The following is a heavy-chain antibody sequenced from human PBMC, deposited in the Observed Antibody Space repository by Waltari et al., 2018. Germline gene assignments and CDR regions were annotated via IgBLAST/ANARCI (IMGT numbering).Heavy chain of an antibody. D-gene: IGHD6-19*01. V-gene: IGHV3-30*02. CDR1: GISFSRFW. CDR2: IRHDRSSE. CDR3: AKDIRNGWYADY. J-gene: IGHJ4*02. Sequence: VQLVESGGGLVQPGGSLRLSCVASGISFSRFWMTWVRQAPGKGLEWVAFIRHDRSSEHYGESVKGRFIISTENFKNTLYLQMNSLRIEDTGIYYCAKDIRNGWYADYLGQGTLVTVSS.